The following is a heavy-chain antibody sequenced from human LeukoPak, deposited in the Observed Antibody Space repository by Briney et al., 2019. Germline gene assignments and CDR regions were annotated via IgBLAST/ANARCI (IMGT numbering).Heavy chain of an antibody. CDR3: AKDSANTYLPDY. CDR1: GLTFGDYT. D-gene: IGHD2-2*02. Sequence: RAGGSLRLSCAASGLTFGDYTMHWVRQAPGKGLEWVSLITWDGGTTYYADSVKGRFTISRDNSKKSLFLQMNSLKTEDTALYYCAKDSANTYLPDYWGQGTLVTVSS. V-gene: IGHV3-43*01. J-gene: IGHJ4*02. CDR2: ITWDGGTT.